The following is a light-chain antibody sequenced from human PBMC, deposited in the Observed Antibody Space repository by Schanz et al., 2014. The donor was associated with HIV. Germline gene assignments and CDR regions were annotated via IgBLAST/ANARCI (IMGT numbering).Light chain of an antibody. CDR1: QSVLYGSIEKNY. J-gene: IGKJ1*01. Sequence: DIVMTQSPDSLAVSLGAGATINCKSSQSVLYGSIEKNYLAWYQQKPGQPPRLLIYWASTRESGVPDRFSGSGSGTDFTLSISSLQAEDVAVYYCQQYYRTPWTFGQGTKVEIK. CDR2: WAS. V-gene: IGKV4-1*01. CDR3: QQYYRTPWT.